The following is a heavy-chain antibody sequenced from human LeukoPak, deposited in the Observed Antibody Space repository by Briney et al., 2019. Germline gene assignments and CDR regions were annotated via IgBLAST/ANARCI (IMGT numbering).Heavy chain of an antibody. CDR2: IHYSGST. CDR3: ARDNDFFDY. Sequence: SETLSLTCSVSGGSINTYYWSCIRQPAGKGLEWIGRIHYSGSTHYNPPLKSRVTMSLDTSKNQFSLKLTSVTAADTAVYYCARDNDFFDYWGQGTLVTVSS. CDR1: GGSINTYY. V-gene: IGHV4-4*07. J-gene: IGHJ4*02.